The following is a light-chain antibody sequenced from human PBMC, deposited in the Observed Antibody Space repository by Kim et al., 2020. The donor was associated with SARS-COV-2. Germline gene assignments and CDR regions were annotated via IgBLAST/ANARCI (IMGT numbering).Light chain of an antibody. CDR2: AAS. V-gene: IGKV1-39*01. J-gene: IGKJ1*01. CDR1: QSISNS. CDR3: HQIYRTPHT. Sequence: DIQMTQSPSSLSASVGDRVTITCRASQSISNSLTWYQQKPGKAPKLLIYAASSLQSGVPSRFSGSGSGTDFTLTISSLQPEDFASYYCHQIYRTPHTFGQGTKVDIK.